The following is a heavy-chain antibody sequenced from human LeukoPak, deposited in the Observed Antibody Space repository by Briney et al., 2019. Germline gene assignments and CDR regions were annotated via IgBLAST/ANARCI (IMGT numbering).Heavy chain of an antibody. D-gene: IGHD5/OR15-5a*01. CDR3: ATDYTVYSLDY. CDR1: GYTFTSYY. J-gene: IGHJ4*02. V-gene: IGHV1-46*01. CDR2: INPSGGST. Sequence: ASVKVSCKASGYTFTSYYMHWVRQAPGQGLEWMGIINPSGGSTSYAQKFQGRVTMTRDMSTSTVYMELSSLRYEDTAVYYCATDYTVYSLDYWGQGTLVTVSS.